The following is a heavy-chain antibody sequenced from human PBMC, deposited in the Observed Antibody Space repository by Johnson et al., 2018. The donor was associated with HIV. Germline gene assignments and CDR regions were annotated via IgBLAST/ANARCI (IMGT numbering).Heavy chain of an antibody. CDR3: ARGGAYCGGDCNAFDI. D-gene: IGHD2-21*02. Sequence: VQLVESGGGVVRPGGSLRLSCAASGFTFDDYGMSWVRQAPGKGLEWVSGVNWNGGSNGYADSVKGRFTISRDDAKNSLYLQMNSLRAEDTAVYYCARGGAYCGGDCNAFDIWGQGTMVTVSS. CDR2: VNWNGGSN. V-gene: IGHV3-20*04. CDR1: GFTFDDYG. J-gene: IGHJ3*02.